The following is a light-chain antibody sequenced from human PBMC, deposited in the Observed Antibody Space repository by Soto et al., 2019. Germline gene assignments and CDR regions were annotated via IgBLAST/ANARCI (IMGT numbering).Light chain of an antibody. CDR1: QGLSGW. J-gene: IGKJ4*01. Sequence: DIQMTQSPSSVSASVGDRVTITCRASQGLSGWLAWYQQKPGKAPRVLIYATSTLESGVPSRFSGSGSETDFTLTTNSLQPEDFATYYCLQAKTFPLTFGAGTKVEIK. V-gene: IGKV1-12*01. CDR2: ATS. CDR3: LQAKTFPLT.